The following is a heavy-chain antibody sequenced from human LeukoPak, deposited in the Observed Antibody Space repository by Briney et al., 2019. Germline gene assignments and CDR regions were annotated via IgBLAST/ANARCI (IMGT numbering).Heavy chain of an antibody. CDR3: ARIGTYAEFDY. CDR1: GSSFTTYW. Sequence: GVSLQIASHGSGSSFTTYWIGWVRQVPGKGLEWMGIINPVDSETRYSPSFQGQVTISEDKSITTAYLQWSSLKATDTAMYFCARIGTYAEFDYWGQGSLVTVSS. D-gene: IGHD6-13*01. J-gene: IGHJ4*02. V-gene: IGHV5-51*01. CDR2: INPVDSET.